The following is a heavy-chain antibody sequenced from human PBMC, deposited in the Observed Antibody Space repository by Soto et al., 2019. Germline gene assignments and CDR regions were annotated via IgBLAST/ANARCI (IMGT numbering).Heavy chain of an antibody. Sequence: GASVKVSCKASGGTFSSYAISWVRQAPGQGLEWMGWINAGNGNTKYPQKFQGRVTITRDTSASTAYMELSSLRSEDTAVYYCARSIVVVTALDYWGQGTLVTVSS. CDR3: ARSIVVVTALDY. CDR1: GGTFSSYA. CDR2: INAGNGNT. V-gene: IGHV1-3*01. J-gene: IGHJ4*02. D-gene: IGHD2-21*02.